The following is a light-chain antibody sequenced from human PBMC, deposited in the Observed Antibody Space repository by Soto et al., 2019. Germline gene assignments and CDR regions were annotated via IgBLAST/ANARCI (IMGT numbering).Light chain of an antibody. CDR2: LVS. CDR1: QSLLHLNGYNY. Sequence: DIVMTQSPLSLPVTPGEPASISCRSSQSLLHLNGYNYLDWYLQRPGQSPQLLICLVSNRASGVPYRFSGSGSGTDFTLEISRVEAEDVGVYYCMQALETPRTFGQGTKLEIK. CDR3: MQALETPRT. J-gene: IGKJ2*01. V-gene: IGKV2-28*01.